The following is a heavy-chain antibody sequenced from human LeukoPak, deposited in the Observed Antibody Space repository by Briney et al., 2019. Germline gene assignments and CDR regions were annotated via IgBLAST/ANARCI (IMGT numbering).Heavy chain of an antibody. CDR2: IIPIFGTA. Sequence: ASVKVSCKASGGTFSSYAISWVRQAPGQGLEWMGGIIPIFGTANYAQKFQSRVTITADESTSTAYMELGSLRSEDTAVYYCARDPSPHRNYDFWRPYGMDVWGQGTTVTVSS. CDR3: ARDPSPHRNYDFWRPYGMDV. J-gene: IGHJ6*02. D-gene: IGHD3-3*01. CDR1: GGTFSSYA. V-gene: IGHV1-69*13.